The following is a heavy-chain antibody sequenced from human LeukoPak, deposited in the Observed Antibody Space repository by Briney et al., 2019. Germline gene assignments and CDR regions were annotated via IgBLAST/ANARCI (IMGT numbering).Heavy chain of an antibody. CDR1: GYTFTSYG. CDR3: ARDVGCSSTSCYYYYGMDV. J-gene: IGHJ6*02. CDR2: ISAYNGNT. D-gene: IGHD2-2*01. Sequence: GASVKVSCKASGYTFTSYGISWVRQAPGQGLEWMGWISAYNGNTNYAQKLQGRVTMTTDTSTSTAYMELRSLRSDDTAVYYCARDVGCSSTSCYYYYGMDVWGQGTTVTVSS. V-gene: IGHV1-18*01.